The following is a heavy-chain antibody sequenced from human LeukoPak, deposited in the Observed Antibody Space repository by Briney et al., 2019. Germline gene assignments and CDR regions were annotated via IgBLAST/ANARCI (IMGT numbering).Heavy chain of an antibody. D-gene: IGHD6-19*01. CDR2: INQSGST. Sequence: SETLSLTCAVSGGSFSGYSWNWIRQPPGKGLEWIGEINQSGSTKYNPSLKGRVTISIDTSKSQFSVKVNSVTAADTAVYYCARCDSGGWFFDSWGQEDLVTVSS. CDR1: GGSFSGYS. CDR3: ARCDSGGWFFDS. V-gene: IGHV4-34*01. J-gene: IGHJ5*01.